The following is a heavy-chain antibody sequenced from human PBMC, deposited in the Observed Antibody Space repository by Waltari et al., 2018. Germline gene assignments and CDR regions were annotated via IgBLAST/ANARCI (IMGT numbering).Heavy chain of an antibody. V-gene: IGHV4-39*01. CDR1: GDSITNRGYY. D-gene: IGHD2-8*01. Sequence: QLQMQESGPGLVKPSETLSLTCTVSGDSITNRGYYWGWIRQPPGKGLEWIGSTYYSGSASSTPSLTSRVTISVNTSKNQFSLELTSLTAADTAVYYCARQGVSSRSFDYWGQGSLVTVSS. J-gene: IGHJ4*02. CDR3: ARQGVSSRSFDY. CDR2: TYYSGSA.